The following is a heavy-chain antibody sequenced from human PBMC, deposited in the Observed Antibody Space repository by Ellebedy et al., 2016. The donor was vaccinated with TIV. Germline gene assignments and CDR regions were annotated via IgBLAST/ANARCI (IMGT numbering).Heavy chain of an antibody. J-gene: IGHJ4*02. V-gene: IGHV3-7*01. D-gene: IGHD3-22*01. CDR1: GFTYDIFW. CDR2: INQDGSEK. CDR3: ARDPQLKWLLPDY. Sequence: GESLKISCEVYGFTYDIFWMSWVRQAPGKGLEWVGNINQDGSEKCYGDSVKGRFTISRDNSKNTLYLQMNSLRAEDTAVYYCARDPQLKWLLPDYWGQGTLVTVSS.